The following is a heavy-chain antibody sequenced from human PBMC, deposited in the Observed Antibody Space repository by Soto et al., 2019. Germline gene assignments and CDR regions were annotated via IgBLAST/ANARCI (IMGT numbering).Heavy chain of an antibody. CDR3: VTGNQNFFDY. CDR2: IWNDGSKK. V-gene: IGHV3-33*01. CDR1: GFTFRTFG. J-gene: IGHJ4*02. D-gene: IGHD1-1*01. Sequence: QVLLVETGGGVVQPGRSLRLSCAASGFTFRTFGMHWVRQAPGKGLEWVSVIWNDGSKKFYADSVKGRFTISRDNSNNTLYLQMDSLRPEDTAVYYCVTGNQNFFDYLGQGTLVTVSS.